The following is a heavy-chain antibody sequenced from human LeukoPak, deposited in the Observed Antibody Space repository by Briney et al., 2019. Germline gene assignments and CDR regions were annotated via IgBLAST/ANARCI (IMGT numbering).Heavy chain of an antibody. CDR3: ARQRQPIVVVVAAKGFDY. V-gene: IGHV4-59*01. J-gene: IGHJ4*02. CDR2: IYYSGST. CDR1: GGSISSYY. Sequence: SETLSLTCTVSGGSISSYYWSWIRQPPGKGLEWIGYIYYSGSTNYNPSLKSRVTISVDTSKYQFSLKLSSVTAADTAVYYCARQRQPIVVVVAAKGFDYWGQGTLVTVSS. D-gene: IGHD2-15*01.